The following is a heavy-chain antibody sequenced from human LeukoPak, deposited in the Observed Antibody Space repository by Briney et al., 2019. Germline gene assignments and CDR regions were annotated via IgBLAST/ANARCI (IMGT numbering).Heavy chain of an antibody. J-gene: IGHJ4*02. CDR3: AIVDIVAKAGFDY. CDR1: GYTFTGYY. D-gene: IGHD5-12*01. Sequence: GSVKVSCKASGYTFTGYYMHWVRQAPRQGLEWMGRINPNSGGTNYAQKFQGRVTMTRDTSISTAYMELSRLRSDDTAVYYCAIVDIVAKAGFDYWGQGTLVTVSS. V-gene: IGHV1-2*06. CDR2: INPNSGGT.